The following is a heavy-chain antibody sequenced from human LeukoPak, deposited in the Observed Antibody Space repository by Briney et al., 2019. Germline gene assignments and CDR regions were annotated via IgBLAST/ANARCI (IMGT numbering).Heavy chain of an antibody. J-gene: IGHJ4*02. V-gene: IGHV3-74*01. D-gene: IGHD3-16*02. CDR3: ARSRGGSYHY. CDR2: INTDGSTT. CDR1: GFTFSNDW. Sequence: PGGSLRLSCAASGFTFSNDWMHWVRQAPGKGLVWVSRINTDGSTTTYADSVKGRFTISRDNAKNTLYLQMNSLRVEDTAVYYCARSRGGSYHYWGQGTLVTVPS.